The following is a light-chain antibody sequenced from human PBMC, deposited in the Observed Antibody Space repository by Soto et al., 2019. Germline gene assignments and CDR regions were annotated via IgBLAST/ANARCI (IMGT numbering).Light chain of an antibody. CDR3: QQYNNWPLT. Sequence: EVVMTQSPATLSVSPGERVTLSCRASQSVRSNLAWYQQVPGQVPRLLTYDTSTRAAGIPARFSGSGSDTEFALTISSLQSEDFAVYYCQQYNNWPLTFGKGTKVDIK. V-gene: IGKV3-15*01. CDR2: DTS. J-gene: IGKJ4*01. CDR1: QSVRSN.